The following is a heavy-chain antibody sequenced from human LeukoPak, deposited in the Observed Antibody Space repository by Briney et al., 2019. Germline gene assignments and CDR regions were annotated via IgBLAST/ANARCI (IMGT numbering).Heavy chain of an antibody. J-gene: IGHJ4*02. D-gene: IGHD2-2*01. V-gene: IGHV3-7*01. CDR3: ATGRSCTTCYLPDY. CDR1: GFTCSKHW. Sequence: GGSLGLSRAASGFTCSKHWMTWVRQAPGKGLEWVANINQDGGEKYYVDSVKGRFTISRDNAKNSLYLQMNSLRAEDTAVYHCATGRSCTTCYLPDYWGQGTLVTVSS. CDR2: INQDGGEK.